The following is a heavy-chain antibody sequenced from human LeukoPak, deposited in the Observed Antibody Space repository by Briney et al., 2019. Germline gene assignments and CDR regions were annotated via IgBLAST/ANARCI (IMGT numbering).Heavy chain of an antibody. CDR3: ARAHYYYGSGSYYNHPQYYYYYYMDV. D-gene: IGHD3-10*01. CDR1: GYTFTSYG. CDR2: ISAYNGNT. Sequence: GASVKVSCKASGYTFTSYGISWVRQAPGQGLEWMGWISAYNGNTNYAQKLQGRVTMTTDTSTSTAYMELRSLRSDDTAVYYCARAHYYYGSGSYYNHPQYYYYYYMDVWGKGTTVTISS. J-gene: IGHJ6*03. V-gene: IGHV1-18*01.